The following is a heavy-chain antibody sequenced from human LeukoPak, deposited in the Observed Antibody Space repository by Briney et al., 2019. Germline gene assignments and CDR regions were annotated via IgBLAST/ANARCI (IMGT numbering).Heavy chain of an antibody. CDR2: INPSGGST. V-gene: IGHV1-46*01. CDR1: GYTFTSYY. J-gene: IGHJ6*02. CDR3: ARGSPTLQYYYYGMDV. Sequence: ASVKVSCKASGYTFTSYYMHWVRQAPGQGLEWMGIINPSGGSTNYAQKFQGRVTITADESTSTAYMELSSLRSEDTAVYYCARGSPTLQYYYYGMDVWGQGTTVTVSS. D-gene: IGHD4-11*01.